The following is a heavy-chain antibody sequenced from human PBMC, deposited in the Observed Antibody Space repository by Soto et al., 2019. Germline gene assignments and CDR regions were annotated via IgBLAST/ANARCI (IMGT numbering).Heavy chain of an antibody. D-gene: IGHD3-9*01. CDR1: GASIRSYY. CDR2: TYYSGST. V-gene: IGHV4-59*01. Sequence: PSETLSLTCTVSGASIRSYYWNWIRQPPGKGLEWIGYTYYSGSTNYNPSLKSRVIISVDTSKNQFSLRLSSVTAADTAVYYCATSEDYDILTAYKALDIWGQGTMVTVSS. CDR3: ATSEDYDILTAYKALDI. J-gene: IGHJ3*02.